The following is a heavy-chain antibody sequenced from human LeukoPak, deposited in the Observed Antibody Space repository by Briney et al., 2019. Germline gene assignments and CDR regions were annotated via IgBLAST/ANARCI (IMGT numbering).Heavy chain of an antibody. J-gene: IGHJ6*03. CDR3: ARVGLPYYYYYYMDV. Sequence: GASVKVSCKASGYTFTGYYMHWVRQAPGQGLEGMGWINPNSGGTNYAQKFQGRVTMTRDTSISTAYMELSRLRSDDTAVYYCARVGLPYYYYYYMDVWGKGTTVTVSS. CDR1: GYTFTGYY. D-gene: IGHD1-26*01. CDR2: INPNSGGT. V-gene: IGHV1-2*02.